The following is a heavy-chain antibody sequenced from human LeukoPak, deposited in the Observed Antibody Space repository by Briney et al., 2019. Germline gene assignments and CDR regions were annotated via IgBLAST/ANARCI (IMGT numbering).Heavy chain of an antibody. Sequence: GGSLRLSCAASGFTVSSNYMSWVRQAPGKGLEWVSVIHSGGSTYYADSVKGRFTISRDNSKNTLYLQMNSLRAEDTAVYYCATHYGSGSRADYYYYYMDVWGKGTTVTISS. CDR3: ATHYGSGSRADYYYYYMDV. CDR1: GFTVSSNY. V-gene: IGHV3-66*01. CDR2: IHSGGST. D-gene: IGHD3-10*01. J-gene: IGHJ6*03.